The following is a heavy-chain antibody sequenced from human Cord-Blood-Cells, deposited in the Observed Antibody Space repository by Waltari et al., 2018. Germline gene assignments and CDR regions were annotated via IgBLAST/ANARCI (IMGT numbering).Heavy chain of an antibody. CDR2: ISGSGRST. Sequence: EVQLLESGGGLVQPGGSLRLSCAASGFTFGSYAMSGVRQAPGKGLECVSAISGSGRSTYYADSVKGRFTISRDNSKNTLYLQMNSLRAEDTAVYYCANSPFNWNYFAFDIWGQGTMVTVSS. J-gene: IGHJ3*02. CDR3: ANSPFNWNYFAFDI. CDR1: GFTFGSYA. V-gene: IGHV3-23*01. D-gene: IGHD1-7*01.